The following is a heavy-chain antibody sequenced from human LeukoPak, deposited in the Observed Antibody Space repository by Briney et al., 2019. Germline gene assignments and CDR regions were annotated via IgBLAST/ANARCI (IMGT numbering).Heavy chain of an antibody. V-gene: IGHV4-59*12. Sequence: SETLSLTCTVSGGSISSYYWSWIRRPPGKGLEWIGYIYYSGSTNYNPSLKSRVTISVDTSKNQFSLKLSSVTAADTAVYYCARSGWYFVDYWGQGTLVTVSS. J-gene: IGHJ4*02. CDR3: ARSGWYFVDY. CDR2: IYYSGST. CDR1: GGSISSYY. D-gene: IGHD6-19*01.